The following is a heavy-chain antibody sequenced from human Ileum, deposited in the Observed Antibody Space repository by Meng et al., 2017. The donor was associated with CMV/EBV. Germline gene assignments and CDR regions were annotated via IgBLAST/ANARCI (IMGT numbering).Heavy chain of an antibody. Sequence: SETLSLTCSVSGDSVDNFFWGWLRQSPGKGLEWLAYTSNSGVSYNAFLTIRVNISVDSSKNQVSLILNFVTAADSAIYYCATIYSSGRPCLDHWGQGTPVTVSS. CDR3: ATIYSSGRPCLDH. J-gene: IGHJ4*01. CDR2: TSNSGV. V-gene: IGHV4-59*02. CDR1: GDSVDNFF. D-gene: IGHD2-21*01.